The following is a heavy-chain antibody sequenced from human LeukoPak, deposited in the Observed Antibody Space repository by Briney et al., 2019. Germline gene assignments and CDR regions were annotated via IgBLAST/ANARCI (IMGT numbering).Heavy chain of an antibody. CDR3: ARLRTFDY. Sequence: GGSLRLSCAASGFTFSNYWLSWVRQAPGKGLEWVANIKQDGSEKYYVGSVKGRFTISRDNADNSLYLQMNSLRAEDTAVYYCARLRTFDYWGQGTLVTVSS. J-gene: IGHJ4*02. CDR1: GFTFSNYW. D-gene: IGHD1-14*01. CDR2: IKQDGSEK. V-gene: IGHV3-7*03.